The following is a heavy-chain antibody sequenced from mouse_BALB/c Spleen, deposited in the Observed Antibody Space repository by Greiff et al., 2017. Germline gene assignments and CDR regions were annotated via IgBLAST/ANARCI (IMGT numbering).Heavy chain of an antibody. Sequence: VQLLESGPGLVAPSQSLSITCTVSGFSLTSYGVHWVRQPPGKGLEWLGVIWAGGSTNYNSALMSRLSISTDNSKNQVFLQMNSLQTDDTAMYYCARYDDVGVYYSMDYWGQGTSVTVS. CDR2: IWAGGST. V-gene: IGHV2-9*02. CDR3: ARYDDVGVYYSMDY. CDR1: GFSLTSYG. D-gene: IGHD2-4*01. J-gene: IGHJ4*01.